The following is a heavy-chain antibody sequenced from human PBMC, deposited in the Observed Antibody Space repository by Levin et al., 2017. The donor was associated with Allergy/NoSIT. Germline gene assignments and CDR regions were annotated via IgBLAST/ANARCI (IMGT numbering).Heavy chain of an antibody. CDR3: TRDHFRPGDYFDY. CDR1: GFTFGDYA. CDR2: IRSKAYGGTS. V-gene: IGHV3-49*03. D-gene: IGHD3-3*02. Sequence: GESLKISFAASGFTFGDYAMNWFRQAPGKELEWVGFIRSKAYGGTSEYAASVKGRFSISRDDSKSIAYLQMNSLKTEDTAVYYCTRDHFRPGDYFDYWGQGTLVTVSS. J-gene: IGHJ4*02.